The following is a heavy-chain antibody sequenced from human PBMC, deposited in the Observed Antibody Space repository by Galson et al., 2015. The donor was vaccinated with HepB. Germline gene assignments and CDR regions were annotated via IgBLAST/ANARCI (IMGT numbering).Heavy chain of an antibody. J-gene: IGHJ6*03. CDR3: ARVPQDIVVVPAAENYYMDV. CDR2: ISAYNGNT. CDR1: GYTFTSYG. Sequence: SVKVSCKASGYTFTSYGISWVRQAPGQGLEWMGWISAYNGNTNYAQKLQGRVTMTTDTSTSTAYMELRSLRSDDTAVYYCARVPQDIVVVPAAENYYMDVWGKGTTVTVSS. V-gene: IGHV1-18*01. D-gene: IGHD2-2*01.